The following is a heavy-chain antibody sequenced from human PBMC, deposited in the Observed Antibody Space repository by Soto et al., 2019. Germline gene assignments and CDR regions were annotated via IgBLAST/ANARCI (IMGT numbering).Heavy chain of an antibody. V-gene: IGHV3-48*02. D-gene: IGHD2-15*01. CDR2: ISSGSSTI. CDR1: GFNFSTYS. J-gene: IGHJ4*01. CDR3: ARDPGRSATYYFDN. Sequence: GGSLRLSCAASGFNFSTYSMNWVRQAPGKGLEWVSYISSGSSTIYHADSVKGRFTISRDDAKNSLFLQMNSLREEDTAVYFCARDPGRSATYYFDNWGLGTLVTVSS.